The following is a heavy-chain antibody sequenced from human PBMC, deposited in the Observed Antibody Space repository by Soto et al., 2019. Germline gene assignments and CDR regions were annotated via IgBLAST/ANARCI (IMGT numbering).Heavy chain of an antibody. CDR3: ARGKQLPTYFDF. Sequence: GESLKISCKGSGYTFRDYWIAWVRQMPGKSLECMGIIYPGDSDTRYSPSFQGQVIIPADKSLSAAYLQWSSLKASDTAIYYCARGKQLPTYFDFWGQGTLVTVSS. D-gene: IGHD5-18*01. CDR1: GYTFRDYW. V-gene: IGHV5-51*01. J-gene: IGHJ4*02. CDR2: IYPGDSDT.